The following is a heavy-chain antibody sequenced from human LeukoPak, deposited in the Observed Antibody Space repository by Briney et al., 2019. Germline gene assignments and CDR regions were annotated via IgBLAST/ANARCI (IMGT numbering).Heavy chain of an antibody. CDR1: GGSFSGYY. CDR2: INHSGST. CDR3: ARAAVGATWTGDY. V-gene: IGHV4-34*01. Sequence: SETLSLTCAVYGGSFSGYYWSWIRQPPGKGLEWIGEINHSGSTNYNPSLKSRVTISVDTSKNQFSLKLSSVTAADTAVYYCARAAVGATWTGDYWGQGTLVTVSS. J-gene: IGHJ4*02. D-gene: IGHD1-26*01.